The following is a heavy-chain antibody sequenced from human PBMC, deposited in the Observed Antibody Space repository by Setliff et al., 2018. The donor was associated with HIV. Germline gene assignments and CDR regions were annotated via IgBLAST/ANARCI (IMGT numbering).Heavy chain of an antibody. V-gene: IGHV3-15*01. CDR3: TTEDTWWYPY. CDR2: IKSKTDGGTT. CDR1: GFTFSSYS. D-gene: IGHD2-15*01. Sequence: ETLSLSCAASGFTFSSYSVNWVRQAPGKGLEWVGRIKSKTDGGTTDYAAPVKGRFTISRDDSKNTLYLQMNSLKTEDTAVYYCTTEDTWWYPYWGQGTLVTVSS. J-gene: IGHJ4*02.